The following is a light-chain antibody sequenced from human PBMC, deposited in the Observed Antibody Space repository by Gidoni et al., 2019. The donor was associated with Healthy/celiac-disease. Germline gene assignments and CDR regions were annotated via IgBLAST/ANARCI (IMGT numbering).Light chain of an antibody. Sequence: SDLTQPACVYGTPGQSLTISCTGTSSDVGGYNDVSLYQQHPGKAPKLMIYDVSNRPSGASTRFSGSKSGNTASLTISGLQAEDEADYYCSSYTSSITLVFGGGTKLTVL. CDR1: SSDVGGYND. J-gene: IGLJ2*01. V-gene: IGLV2-14*01. CDR3: SSYTSSITLV. CDR2: DVS.